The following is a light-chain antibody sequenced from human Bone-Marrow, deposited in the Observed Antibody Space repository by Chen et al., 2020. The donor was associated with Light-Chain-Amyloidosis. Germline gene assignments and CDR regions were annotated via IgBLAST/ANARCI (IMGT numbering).Light chain of an antibody. CDR3: QQYDSYPVT. CDR1: ETIKSW. J-gene: IGKJ4*01. CDR2: RSS. Sequence: DIQMTQFPSTLSASVGDRVIITCRASETIKSWLAWHQQRPGKAPKVLIYRSSTLESGVPSRFSGSASGTEFTLTISSLQPGDFATYYCQQYDSYPVTFGGGTKVEIK. V-gene: IGKV1-5*03.